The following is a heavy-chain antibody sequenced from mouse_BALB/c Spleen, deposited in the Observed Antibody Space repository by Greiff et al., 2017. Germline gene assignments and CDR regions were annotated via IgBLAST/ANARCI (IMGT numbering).Heavy chain of an antibody. CDR2: ISSGGSYT. CDR3: ARPITTVVATDWYFDV. D-gene: IGHD1-1*01. Sequence: EVQRVESGGDLVKPGGSLKLSCAASGFTFSSYGMSWVRQTPDKRLEWVATISSGGSYTYYPDSVKGRFTISRDNAKNTLYLQMSSLKSEDTAMYYCARPITTVVATDWYFDVWGAGTTVTVSS. CDR1: GFTFSSYG. J-gene: IGHJ1*01. V-gene: IGHV5-6*01.